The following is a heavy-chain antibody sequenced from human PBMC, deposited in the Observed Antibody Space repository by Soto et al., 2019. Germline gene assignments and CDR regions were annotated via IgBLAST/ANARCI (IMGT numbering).Heavy chain of an antibody. Sequence: GASVKVSCKVSGYTLTELSMHWVRQAPGKGLEWMGGFDPEDGETIYAQKFQGRVTMTEDTSTDTAYMELSSLRSEDTAVYYCATDRITMIVVAQGGYAFDIWGQGTMVT. D-gene: IGHD3-22*01. CDR3: ATDRITMIVVAQGGYAFDI. V-gene: IGHV1-24*01. J-gene: IGHJ3*02. CDR2: FDPEDGET. CDR1: GYTLTELS.